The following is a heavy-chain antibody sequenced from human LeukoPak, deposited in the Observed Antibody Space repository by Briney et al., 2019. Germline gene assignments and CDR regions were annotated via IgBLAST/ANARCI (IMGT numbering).Heavy chain of an antibody. CDR3: VRSFSGPADY. CDR1: GFTFTTHW. Sequence: GGSLRLSCAASGFTFTTHWFHWVRQAPGKGLVWVSRITDGTTTNYADSVKGRFTISRDSTKSTLYLQMNSLRAEDTAVYYCVRSFSGPADYWGRGTQVTVSS. J-gene: IGHJ4*02. D-gene: IGHD3-10*01. V-gene: IGHV3-74*01. CDR2: ITDGTTT.